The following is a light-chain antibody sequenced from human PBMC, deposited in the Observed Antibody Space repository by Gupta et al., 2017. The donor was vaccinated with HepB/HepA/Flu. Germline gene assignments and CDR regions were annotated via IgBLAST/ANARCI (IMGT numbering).Light chain of an antibody. J-gene: IGKJ2*04. V-gene: IGKV1-5*03. CDR2: KAS. Sequence: EIQVTQSPSTLSASVGDRVTITCRASQSISSRLAWYQQKPGKAPKLLIYKASTLESGVPSRFSGSASGTEFTLTISCLQPDYFATYYCQQYTAYPCSFGQGTKLQIK. CDR1: QSISSR. CDR3: QQYTAYPCS.